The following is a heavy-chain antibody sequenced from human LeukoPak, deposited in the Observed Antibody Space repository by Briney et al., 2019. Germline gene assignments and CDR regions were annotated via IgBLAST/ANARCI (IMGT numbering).Heavy chain of an antibody. Sequence: GGSLRLSCAASGFTFSSYGMHWVRQAPGKGLEWVAVISYDGSNKYYADSVKGRFTISRDNSKNTLYLQMNSLRPEDTAVYYCAKDRDGGGSRPYHWGQGTLVTVSS. CDR3: AKDRDGGGSRPYH. V-gene: IGHV3-30*18. CDR1: GFTFSSYG. D-gene: IGHD2-15*01. J-gene: IGHJ5*02. CDR2: ISYDGSNK.